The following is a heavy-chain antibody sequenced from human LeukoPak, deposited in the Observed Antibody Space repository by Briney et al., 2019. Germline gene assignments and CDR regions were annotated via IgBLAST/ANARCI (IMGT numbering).Heavy chain of an antibody. J-gene: IGHJ4*02. Sequence: SETLSLTCTVSGASIVGSYWTWIRQSPGEGLQYVGYIYNTVDVDYSPSLKSRVTISIDMSRNQFSLTLNSVTTADTAIYYCARGRHYDITGFNPTYYFDSWGQGALVTVSS. CDR3: ARGRHYDITGFNPTYYFDS. D-gene: IGHD3-9*01. V-gene: IGHV4-59*01. CDR2: IYNTVDV. CDR1: GASIVGSY.